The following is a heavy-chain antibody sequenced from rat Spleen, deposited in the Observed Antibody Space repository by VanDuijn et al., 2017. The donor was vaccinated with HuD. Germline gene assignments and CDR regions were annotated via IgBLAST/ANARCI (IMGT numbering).Heavy chain of an antibody. V-gene: IGHV5S23*01. J-gene: IGHJ1*01. Sequence: EVQLVESGGGLVQPGRSLKLSCAASGFTFSNYYMAWVRQAPTKGLEWVASITNSGGSTYYRDSVKGRFTISRDNAKSTLYLQMDSLRSEDTATYHCTRAGYLRDWYFDFWGPGTMVTVSS. CDR3: TRAGYLRDWYFDF. CDR1: GFTFSNYY. D-gene: IGHD2-2*01. CDR2: ITNSGGST.